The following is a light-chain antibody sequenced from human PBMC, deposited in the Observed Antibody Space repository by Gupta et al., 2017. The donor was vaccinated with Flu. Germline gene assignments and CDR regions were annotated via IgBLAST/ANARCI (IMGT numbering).Light chain of an antibody. CDR3: AAWNDSLNGPNWV. J-gene: IGLJ3*02. CDR1: ISNIGGNP. V-gene: IGLV1-44*01. CDR2: SNK. Sequence: QPPSASGTPGQRVTIPCSGSISNIGGNPVYWYQQLPGTAPKLLGYSNKQRHSGVPDRFPRSKSGTSASLAISGLQSDDEADYYCAAWNDSLNGPNWVFGGGTKLTVL.